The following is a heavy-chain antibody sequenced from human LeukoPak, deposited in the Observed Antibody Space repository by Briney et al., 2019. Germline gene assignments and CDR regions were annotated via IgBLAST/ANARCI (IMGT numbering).Heavy chain of an antibody. Sequence: SETLSVTCTVSGFSISSANYWAWIRQPPGKGLEWIGTIYHSGGTYYNPSLKSRVSISVDTSKNQFSLKLSSVTAADTAVYYCVRDRRSCYNYWGQGTLVTVSS. V-gene: IGHV4-38-2*02. CDR2: IYHSGGT. J-gene: IGHJ4*02. CDR3: VRDRRSCYNY. CDR1: GFSISSANY. D-gene: IGHD2-15*01.